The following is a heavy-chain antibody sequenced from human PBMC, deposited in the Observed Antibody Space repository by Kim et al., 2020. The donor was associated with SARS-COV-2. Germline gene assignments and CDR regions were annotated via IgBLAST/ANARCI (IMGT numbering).Heavy chain of an antibody. CDR1: GFTFSRNL. D-gene: IGHD3-22*01. CDR3: ARLSPLYTYYYDSSGFRDS. Sequence: GESLKISFAASGFTFSRNLMSWVRQAPGKGLGWVANIKQDGSEKYYVDSVKGRFTISIDNSKNSLYLQMNSLRAEDTAVYYCARLSPLYTYYYDSSGFRDSWGQGTLVTVSP. CDR2: IKQDGSEK. J-gene: IGHJ4*02. V-gene: IGHV3-7*03.